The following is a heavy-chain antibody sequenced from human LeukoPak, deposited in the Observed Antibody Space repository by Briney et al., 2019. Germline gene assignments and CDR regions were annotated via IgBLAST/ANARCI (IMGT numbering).Heavy chain of an antibody. D-gene: IGHD6-13*01. CDR3: VKSRLGIGYNSTWYPGDY. Sequence: GGSLRLSCAASGFTFSTYAMSWVRQAPGKGLEWVSAISGSGDSTYYADSVKGRFTISRDNSKNTLFLQMNSLRAEDTAIYYCVKSRLGIGYNSTWYPGDYWGQGTLVTVSS. CDR2: ISGSGDST. V-gene: IGHV3-23*01. J-gene: IGHJ4*02. CDR1: GFTFSTYA.